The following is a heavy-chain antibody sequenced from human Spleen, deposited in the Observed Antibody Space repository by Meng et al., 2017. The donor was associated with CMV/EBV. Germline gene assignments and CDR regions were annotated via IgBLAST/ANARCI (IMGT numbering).Heavy chain of an antibody. CDR1: GFIFTNAW. Sequence: GSLKISCAASGFIFTNAWMSWVRQAPGKGLEWVGRIKSKGDGETIDYAAPVKDIFTISRDDSKTTLYLQMNSLKTEDTAVYYCTTLEGSSSSSPIDYWGQGTLVTVSS. CDR3: TTLEGSSSSSPIDY. V-gene: IGHV3-15*01. CDR2: IKSKGDGETI. J-gene: IGHJ4*02. D-gene: IGHD6-6*01.